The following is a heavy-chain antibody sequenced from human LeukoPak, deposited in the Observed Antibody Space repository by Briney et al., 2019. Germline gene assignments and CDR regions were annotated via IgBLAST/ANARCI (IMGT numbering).Heavy chain of an antibody. Sequence: PSETLSLTCTVSDDSISTNGYYCSWIRQHPGKGLEWIGFIHYSGSAYYNASLKSRLTISVDTSKNQFSLKLSSVTAADTAVYYCARVKYQPLPRTHYGMDVWGQGTTVTVSS. D-gene: IGHD2-2*01. V-gene: IGHV4-31*03. CDR1: DDSISTNGYY. CDR3: ARVKYQPLPRTHYGMDV. CDR2: IHYSGSA. J-gene: IGHJ6*02.